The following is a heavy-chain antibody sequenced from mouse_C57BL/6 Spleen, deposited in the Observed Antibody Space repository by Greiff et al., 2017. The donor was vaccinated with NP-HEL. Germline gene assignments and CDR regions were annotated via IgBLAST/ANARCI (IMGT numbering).Heavy chain of an antibody. CDR1: GFTFSDYG. CDR2: ISSGSSTI. V-gene: IGHV5-17*01. J-gene: IGHJ2*01. D-gene: IGHD2-3*01. Sequence: DVHLVESGGGLVKPGGSLKLSCAASGFTFSDYGMHWVRQAPEKGLEWVAYISSGSSTIYYADTVKGRFTISRDNAKNNLFLQMTSRRSEDKAMYYCARGGDGYYFDYWGQGTTLTVSS. CDR3: ARGGDGYYFDY.